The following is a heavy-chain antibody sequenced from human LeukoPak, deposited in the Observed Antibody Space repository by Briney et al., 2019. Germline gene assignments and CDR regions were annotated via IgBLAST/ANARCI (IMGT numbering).Heavy chain of an antibody. D-gene: IGHD2-21*01. J-gene: IGHJ4*02. CDR1: GYTFTGYY. CDR2: INPNSGGT. CDR3: ARLVTYGGKDN. V-gene: IGHV1-2*06. Sequence: ASVKVSCKASGYTFTGYYMHWVRQAPGQGLEWMGRINPNSGGTNYAQKFQGRVTMARDTSISTAYMELSRLRSDDTAVYYCARLVTYGGKDNWGQGTLVTVSS.